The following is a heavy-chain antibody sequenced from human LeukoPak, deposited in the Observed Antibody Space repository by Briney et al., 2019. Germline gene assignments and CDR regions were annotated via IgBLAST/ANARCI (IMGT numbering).Heavy chain of an antibody. V-gene: IGHV3-33*01. Sequence: PGGSLRLSCAASGFTFSTYGMHWVRQAPGKGLEWVAVIWFDGSNKDYGDSVKGRFTISRDNSKNTLYLQMNSLRVEDTAVYYCARDIVAAAVTPHYLYYGMDVWGQGTTVTVSS. J-gene: IGHJ6*02. CDR3: ARDIVAAAVTPHYLYYGMDV. CDR1: GFTFSTYG. D-gene: IGHD6-13*01. CDR2: IWFDGSNK.